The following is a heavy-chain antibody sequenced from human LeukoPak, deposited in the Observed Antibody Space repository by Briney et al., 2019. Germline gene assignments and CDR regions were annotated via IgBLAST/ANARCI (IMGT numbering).Heavy chain of an antibody. CDR2: ISPTSGDT. J-gene: IGHJ4*02. V-gene: IGHV1-2*02. CDR1: GYTFTGYY. CDR3: ARQFDSSGYYYAVGY. Sequence: ASVKVSCKASGYTFTGYYLHWVRQAPGHGLEWMGWISPTSGDTNYAQKFQGRVTMTRDTSISTAYMELSRLRSDDTAVYYCARQFDSSGYYYAVGYWGQGTLVTVSS. D-gene: IGHD3-22*01.